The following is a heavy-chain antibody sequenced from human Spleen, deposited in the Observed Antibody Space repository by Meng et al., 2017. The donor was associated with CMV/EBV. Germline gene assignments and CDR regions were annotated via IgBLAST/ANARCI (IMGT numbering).Heavy chain of an antibody. J-gene: IGHJ6*02. V-gene: IGHV3-23*01. CDR3: GKSPYYYVSGDYYYGMDV. CDR1: GFRFSSYA. Sequence: GGSLRLSCVASGFRFSSYALSWVRQAPGKGLEWVSAISGSGGSTYYADSVKGRFTISRDNSKNTLSLQMNSLRAEDTAVYYCGKSPYYYVSGDYYYGMDVWGQGTTVTVSS. CDR2: ISGSGGST. D-gene: IGHD3-10*01.